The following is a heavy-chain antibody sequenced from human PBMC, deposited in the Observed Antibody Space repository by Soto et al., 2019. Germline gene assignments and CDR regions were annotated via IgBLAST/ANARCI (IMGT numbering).Heavy chain of an antibody. V-gene: IGHV3-23*01. CDR3: AKDLWNDYIWGSYRSGPHAFDI. CDR1: GFIFSSYA. D-gene: IGHD3-16*02. CDR2: ISGSGGST. J-gene: IGHJ3*02. Sequence: PGGSLRLSCAASGFIFSSYAMNWVRQAPGKGLEWVSAISGSGGSTYYADSVKGRFTISRDNSKNTLYLQMNSLRAEDTAVYYCAKDLWNDYIWGSYRSGPHAFDIWGQGTMVTVSS.